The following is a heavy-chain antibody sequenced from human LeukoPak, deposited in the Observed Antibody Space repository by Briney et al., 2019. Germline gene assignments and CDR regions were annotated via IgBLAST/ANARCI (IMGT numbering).Heavy chain of an antibody. D-gene: IGHD3-22*01. CDR3: ARGAIDG. CDR1: GLTVSSDY. J-gene: IGHJ4*02. CDR2: IYSGGNT. V-gene: IGHV3-53*01. Sequence: GGSLRLSCAISGLTVSSDYMSWVRQAPGKGLEWVSLIYSGGNTHYADSVKGRFTISRDNSKNTLYLQMNSLRAEDTAVYYCARGAIDGWGQGTLVTVSS.